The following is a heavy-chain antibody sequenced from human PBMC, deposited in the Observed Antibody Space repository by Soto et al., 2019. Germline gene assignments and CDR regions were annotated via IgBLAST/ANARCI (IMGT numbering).Heavy chain of an antibody. Sequence: EVQLVESGGGLVQPGGSLKLSCTASGFTFSDSPMHWVRQASGKGLEWVGRIRSKADSYATAYGASVKGRFTISGDDSKNTAYLQMNSLKTEDAAVYYCSSHSPEDMRRTWGQGTLVTVSS. J-gene: IGHJ5*02. D-gene: IGHD2-15*01. CDR3: SSHSPEDMRRT. V-gene: IGHV3-73*02. CDR2: IRSKADSYAT. CDR1: GFTFSDSP.